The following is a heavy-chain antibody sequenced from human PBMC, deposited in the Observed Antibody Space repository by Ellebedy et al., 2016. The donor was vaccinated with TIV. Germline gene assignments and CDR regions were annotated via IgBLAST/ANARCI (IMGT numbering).Heavy chain of an antibody. CDR2: VYYSGSP. V-gene: IGHV4-39*01. CDR1: GGSVSSTVYY. D-gene: IGHD2-21*02. J-gene: IGHJ4*02. CDR3: ARTDPWQPIDD. Sequence: MPSETLSLTCTVSGGSVSSTVYYRACIRQPTGMGLEYIGSVYYSGSPYYNPSFKSRVTLSADTSKNQFSLNLRTVTAADTAVYYCARTDPWQPIDDWGQGILVSVSS.